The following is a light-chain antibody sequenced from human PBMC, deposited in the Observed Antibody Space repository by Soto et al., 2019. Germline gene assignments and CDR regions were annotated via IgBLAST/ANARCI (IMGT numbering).Light chain of an antibody. CDR3: QQYGSSLPFT. V-gene: IGKV3-20*01. J-gene: IGKJ3*01. Sequence: EIVLMQSPGTLSLSPGERATLSCRASQSISSSYVAWYQQKPGQAPRRLIYGASSRATGIPDRFSGSGSGTDFTLTSRRLEPEDFAVYYCQQYGSSLPFTFGPGTKVDIK. CDR2: GAS. CDR1: QSISSSY.